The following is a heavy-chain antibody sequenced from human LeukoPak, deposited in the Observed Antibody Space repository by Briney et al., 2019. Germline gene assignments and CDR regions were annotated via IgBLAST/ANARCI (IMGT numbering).Heavy chain of an antibody. CDR3: ASDDYGAFDI. J-gene: IGHJ3*02. Sequence: GGSLRLSCAASGFTFSSYEMNWVRQAPGKGLEWVSYISSSGSTIYYADSVKGRFTISRDNAKNSLYLQMNSLRAEDTAVYCCASDDYGAFDIWGQGTMVTVSS. CDR2: ISSSGSTI. CDR1: GFTFSSYE. V-gene: IGHV3-48*03. D-gene: IGHD4-17*01.